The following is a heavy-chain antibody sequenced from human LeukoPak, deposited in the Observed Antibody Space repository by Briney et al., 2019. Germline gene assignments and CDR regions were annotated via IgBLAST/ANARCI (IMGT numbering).Heavy chain of an antibody. D-gene: IGHD1/OR15-1a*01. CDR3: AADAGTRPPWWFDP. CDR1: GFTFSSYW. V-gene: IGHV3-7*03. J-gene: IGHJ5*02. CDR2: IKQDGSEK. Sequence: GGSLRLSCAASGFTFSSYWMSWVRQAPGKGLEWVANIKQDGSEKYYVDSVKGRFTISRDNAKNSLYLQMNSLRAEDTAVYYCAADAGTRPPWWFDPWGQGTLVTVSS.